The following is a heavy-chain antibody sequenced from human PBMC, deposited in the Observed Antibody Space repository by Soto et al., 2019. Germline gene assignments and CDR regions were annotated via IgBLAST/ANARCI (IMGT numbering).Heavy chain of an antibody. Sequence: GGSLRLSCAASGFTFRNYAMSWVRQAPGKGLEWVSVISGSGGSTFYADSVKGRFTISRDNSKNTLYLQMNSLRAEDTAVYYCAKDQAGDAYNYGYWGQGTLVTVSS. J-gene: IGHJ4*02. V-gene: IGHV3-23*01. CDR3: AKDQAGDAYNYGY. CDR1: GFTFRNYA. D-gene: IGHD5-12*01. CDR2: ISGSGGST.